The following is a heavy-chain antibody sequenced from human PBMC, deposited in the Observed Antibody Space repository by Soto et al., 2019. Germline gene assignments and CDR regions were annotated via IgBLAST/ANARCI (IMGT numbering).Heavy chain of an antibody. V-gene: IGHV3-23*01. CDR2: ISCSGGST. D-gene: IGHD4-17*01. J-gene: IGHJ4*02. CDR1: GFTFSSYA. CDR3: AKDDYVAPDY. Sequence: VGSLRLSCSASGFTFSSYAMSWVRQAPGKGLEWVSAISCSGGSTYYADSVKGRFTISRDNSKNTLYLRMNSLRAEDTAVYYCAKDDYVAPDYWGQGTLVTVSS.